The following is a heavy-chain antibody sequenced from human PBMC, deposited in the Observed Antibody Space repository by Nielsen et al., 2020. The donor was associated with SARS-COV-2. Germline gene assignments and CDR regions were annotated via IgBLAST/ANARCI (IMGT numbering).Heavy chain of an antibody. V-gene: IGHV3-23*01. Sequence: VRQAPGKGLEWVSGISGSGGSTDCADSVKGRFTISRDNSKNTLYLQMNSLRAEDTAVYYCAKDLRSSSWGRYYYYYGMDVWGQGTTVTVSS. D-gene: IGHD6-13*01. J-gene: IGHJ6*02. CDR2: ISGSGGST. CDR3: AKDLRSSSWGRYYYYYGMDV.